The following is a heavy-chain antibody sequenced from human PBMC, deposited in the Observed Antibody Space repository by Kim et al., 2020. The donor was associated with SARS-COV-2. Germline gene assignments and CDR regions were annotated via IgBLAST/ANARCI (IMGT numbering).Heavy chain of an antibody. CDR3: ASEGTYDILTGYYPRPFDF. D-gene: IGHD3-9*01. CDR2: IYYSGST. J-gene: IGHJ4*02. V-gene: IGHV4-39*07. Sequence: SETLSLTCSVSGGSISSSSYYWGWIRQPPGKGLEWIGSIYYSGSTYFKPSLKSRVTISIDTSKNQFSLKLSSVTAADTAVYYCASEGTYDILTGYYPRPFDFWGQGTLVTVSS. CDR1: GGSISSSSYY.